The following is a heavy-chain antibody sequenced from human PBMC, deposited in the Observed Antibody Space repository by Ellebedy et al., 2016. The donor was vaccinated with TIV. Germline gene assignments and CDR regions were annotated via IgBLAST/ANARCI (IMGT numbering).Heavy chain of an antibody. V-gene: IGHV3-7*03. CDR2: IKPDGSAK. J-gene: IGHJ4*02. Sequence: GGFLRLSCAASGFTFSAHWMSWVRQPPGKGLEWVANIKPDGSAKVYVDSVRGRFTISRDNTKNSLYLEMNSLGSEDTALYYCARGSRESDYWGQGTLVTVSS. CDR3: ARGSRESDY. CDR1: GFTFSAHW. D-gene: IGHD3-10*01.